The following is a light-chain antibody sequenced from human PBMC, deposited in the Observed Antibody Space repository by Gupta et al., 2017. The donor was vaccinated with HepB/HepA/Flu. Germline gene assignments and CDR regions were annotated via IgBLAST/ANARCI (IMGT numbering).Light chain of an antibody. J-gene: IGKJ1*01. V-gene: IGKV3-15*01. CDR3: QQYNNWPLT. Sequence: EIVMTQSPATLPVSPGERATLSCRASQSVSSNLAWYQQKPGQAPRLLIYGASTRATGIPARFSGSASGTEFTLTISSLQSEDFAVYYCQQYNNWPLTFGQGTKVEIK. CDR2: GAS. CDR1: QSVSSN.